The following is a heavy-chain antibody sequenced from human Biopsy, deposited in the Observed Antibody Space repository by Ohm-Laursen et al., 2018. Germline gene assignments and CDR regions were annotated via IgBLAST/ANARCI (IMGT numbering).Heavy chain of an antibody. CDR1: GGTFSNYG. CDR2: NIPILGTG. CDR3: ATKLTGYFHH. D-gene: IGHD3-9*01. Sequence: SSVKVSCKAPGGTFSNYGANWVRQAPGQGLEWLGGNIPILGTGNYAQKFQDRVTVAADTSTSTATMELRSLRSDDTAVYYCATKLTGYFHHWGQGTLVSVSS. V-gene: IGHV1-69*06. J-gene: IGHJ1*01.